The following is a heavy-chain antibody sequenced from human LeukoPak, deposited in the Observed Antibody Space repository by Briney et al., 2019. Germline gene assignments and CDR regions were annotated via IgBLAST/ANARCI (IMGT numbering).Heavy chain of an antibody. Sequence: SQTLSLTCTVSGASITSGAYYWTWIRQHPGEGLEWIGYSSYSGSAYYNPSLKSRVTISVDTSKSQFSLKLSSVTAADTAVYYCARYYCASSRCPGVDYWGQGTLVTVSS. CDR2: SSYSGSA. D-gene: IGHD2-2*01. CDR1: GASITSGAYY. CDR3: ARYYCASSRCPGVDY. J-gene: IGHJ4*02. V-gene: IGHV4-31*03.